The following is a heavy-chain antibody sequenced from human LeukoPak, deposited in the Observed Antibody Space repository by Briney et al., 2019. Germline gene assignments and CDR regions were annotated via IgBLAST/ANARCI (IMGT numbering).Heavy chain of an antibody. CDR3: AREMYSSSWQYYYYMDV. CDR1: GGSFSGYY. CDR2: INHSGST. Sequence: IPSETLSLTCAVYGGSFSGYYWSWIRQPPGKGLEWIGEINHSGSTNYNPSLKSRVTISVDTSKNQFSLKLSSVTAADTAVYYCAREMYSSSWQYYYYMDVWGKGTTVTVSS. J-gene: IGHJ6*03. D-gene: IGHD6-13*01. V-gene: IGHV4-34*01.